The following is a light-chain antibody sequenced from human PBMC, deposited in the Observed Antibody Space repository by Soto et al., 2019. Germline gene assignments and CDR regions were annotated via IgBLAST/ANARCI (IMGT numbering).Light chain of an antibody. CDR3: QQANSFPLT. Sequence: DIQMTQSPSSVSASVGDRVTITCRASQGISSRLAWYQQKPGKAPKLMIYAASTLQSVFPSTFRGRGSGTDFTLTISSLQPEDFTTYFCQQANSFPLTFGVGTKVEIK. CDR2: AAS. V-gene: IGKV1-12*01. CDR1: QGISSR. J-gene: IGKJ4*01.